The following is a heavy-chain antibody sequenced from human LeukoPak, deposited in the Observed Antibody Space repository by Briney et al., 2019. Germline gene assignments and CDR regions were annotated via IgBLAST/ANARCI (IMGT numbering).Heavy chain of an antibody. D-gene: IGHD6-19*01. V-gene: IGHV3-23*01. Sequence: GGSLRLSCAASEFTFSSYAMSWVRQAPGRGLEWVSAIGTGGGTYYADSVKGRFTISRENFKSTLFLQMSSLRAEDTAVYFCARVRSGGYNHFDYWGQGTLVTVSS. CDR2: IGTGGGT. CDR1: EFTFSSYA. CDR3: ARVRSGGYNHFDY. J-gene: IGHJ4*02.